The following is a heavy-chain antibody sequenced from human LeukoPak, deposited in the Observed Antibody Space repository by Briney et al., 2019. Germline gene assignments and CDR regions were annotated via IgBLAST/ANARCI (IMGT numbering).Heavy chain of an antibody. Sequence: ASVKVSCKASGYTFTSYGISWVRQAPGQGLEWMGWISAYNGNTNYAQKFQGRVTMTRDTSTSTVYMELSSLRSEDTAVYYCATRYWYSSGWYVDYWGQGTLVTVSS. D-gene: IGHD6-19*01. CDR1: GYTFTSYG. CDR3: ATRYWYSSGWYVDY. J-gene: IGHJ4*02. V-gene: IGHV1-18*01. CDR2: ISAYNGNT.